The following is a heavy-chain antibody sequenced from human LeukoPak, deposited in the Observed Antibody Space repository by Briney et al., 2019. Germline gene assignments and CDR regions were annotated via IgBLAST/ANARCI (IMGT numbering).Heavy chain of an antibody. CDR1: RFTSSSYS. CDR2: ITSISNYI. J-gene: IGHJ4*02. CDR3: ARDHSRRGDYVWGSYNY. D-gene: IGHD3-16*01. V-gene: IGHV3-21*01. Sequence: PGRTLRPSSAASRFTSSSYSMSSVRQAPGKGLEWVSSITSISNYIYYTDPLKVRFTISKTNAKNSLSLQMTILTAGDTALYYVARDHSRRGDYVWGSYNYWGQGTLVTVSS.